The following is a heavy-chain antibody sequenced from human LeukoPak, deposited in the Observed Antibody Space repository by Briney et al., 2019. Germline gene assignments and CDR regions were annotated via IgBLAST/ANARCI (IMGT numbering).Heavy chain of an antibody. D-gene: IGHD2-2*01. Sequence: PSETLSLTCTVSGGSISSYYWSWIRQPPGKGLEWIGYIYYSGSTNYNPSLKSRVTISVDTSKNQFSLKLSSVTAADTAVYYCARSDDCSSTSCYFLDAFDIWGQGTMVTVSS. CDR1: GGSISSYY. V-gene: IGHV4-59*01. CDR3: ARSDDCSSTSCYFLDAFDI. CDR2: IYYSGST. J-gene: IGHJ3*02.